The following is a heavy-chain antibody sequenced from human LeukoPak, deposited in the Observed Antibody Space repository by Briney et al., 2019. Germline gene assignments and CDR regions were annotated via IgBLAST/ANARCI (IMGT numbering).Heavy chain of an antibody. J-gene: IGHJ4*02. CDR3: ARDGPAYSFDY. CDR1: VLIFRGYE. V-gene: IGHV3-48*03. D-gene: IGHD5-18*01. CDR2: ISTSGNTK. Sequence: QCGGSVRLSCAASVLIFRGYEVHWVRQAPGKGLEWVSCISTSGNTKYYADSVKGRFTISRDNARNSLYLQMNSLTAEDTAFYYCARDGPAYSFDYWGQGTLVTVSS.